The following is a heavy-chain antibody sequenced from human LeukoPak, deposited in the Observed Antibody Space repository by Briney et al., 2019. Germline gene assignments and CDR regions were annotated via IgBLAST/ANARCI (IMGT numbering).Heavy chain of an antibody. CDR3: ARALITISGRDLWFDP. V-gene: IGHV4-34*01. Sequence: SETLSLTCAVYGGSFSGYYWSWIRQPPGKGLEWIGEINHSGSTNYNPSLKSRVTISVDTSKNQFSLKLSSVTAADTAVYYCARALITISGRDLWFDPWGQGTLVTVSS. CDR2: INHSGST. J-gene: IGHJ5*02. D-gene: IGHD3-3*01. CDR1: GGSFSGYY.